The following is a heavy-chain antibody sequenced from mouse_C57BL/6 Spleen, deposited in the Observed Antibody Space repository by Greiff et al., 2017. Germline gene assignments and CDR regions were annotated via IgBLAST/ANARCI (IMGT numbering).Heavy chain of an antibody. V-gene: IGHV5-15*01. CDR3: ARHGESYYFDY. Sequence: DVMLVESGGGLVQPGGSLKLSCAASGFTFSDYGMAWVRQAPRKGPEWVAFISNLAYSIYYADTVTGRFTISRENAKNTLYLEMSSLRSEDTAMYYCARHGESYYFDYWGQGTTLTVSS. J-gene: IGHJ2*01. CDR1: GFTFSDYG. CDR2: ISNLAYSI.